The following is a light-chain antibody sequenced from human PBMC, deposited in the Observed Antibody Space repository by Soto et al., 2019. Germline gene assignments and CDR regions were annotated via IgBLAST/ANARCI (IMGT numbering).Light chain of an antibody. CDR3: QQLGNLPHPWT. CDR2: NAP. V-gene: IGKV3-11*01. Sequence: EIVLTQSPATLSLSPGERATLSCRASQTVGNYLDWYQQKPGQVPRLLIYNAPKRATDVPVRVRGSGSGTEFTLTISSLEPEDFAVYFCQQLGNLPHPWTFGQGAKVEI. CDR1: QTVGNY. J-gene: IGKJ1*01.